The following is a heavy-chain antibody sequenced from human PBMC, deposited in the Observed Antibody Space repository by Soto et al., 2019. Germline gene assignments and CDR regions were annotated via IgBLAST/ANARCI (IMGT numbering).Heavy chain of an antibody. CDR2: ISGSGGST. D-gene: IGHD3-16*02. CDR3: AKAPRMITFGGVIVPHYYYYGMDV. Sequence: GSLCLSFAASGFTFSSYAMSWVRQAPGKGLEWVSAISGSGGSTYYADSVKGRFTISRDNSKNTLYLQMNSLRAEDTAVYYCAKAPRMITFGGVIVPHYYYYGMDVWGQGTTVTVSS. V-gene: IGHV3-23*01. J-gene: IGHJ6*02. CDR1: GFTFSSYA.